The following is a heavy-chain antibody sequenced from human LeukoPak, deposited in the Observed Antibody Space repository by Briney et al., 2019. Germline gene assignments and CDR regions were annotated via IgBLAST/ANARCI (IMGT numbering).Heavy chain of an antibody. J-gene: IGHJ6*03. D-gene: IGHD3-10*01. CDR1: GYTFTGYY. CDR2: INPNSGGT. Sequence: ASVKVSCKASGYTFTGYYMHWVRQAPGQGLEWMGWINPNSGGTNYAQKFQGRVTMTRDTSISTAYMELSSLRSEDTAVYYCARGYITMVRGNLTSMDVWGKGTTVTVSS. V-gene: IGHV1-2*02. CDR3: ARGYITMVRGNLTSMDV.